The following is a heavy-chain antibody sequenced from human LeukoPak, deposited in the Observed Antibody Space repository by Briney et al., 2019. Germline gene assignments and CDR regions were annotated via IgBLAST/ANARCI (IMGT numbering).Heavy chain of an antibody. D-gene: IGHD3-3*01. V-gene: IGHV1-18*04. CDR1: GYTFTNYG. Sequence: ASVKVSCKASGYTFTNYGFSWVRQAPGQGLEWMGWISAYNGNTNYAQKLQGRVTMTTDTSTTTAYMELRSLRSDDTAVYYCAKDGGYYYGMDVWGKGTTVIVSS. J-gene: IGHJ6*04. CDR2: ISAYNGNT. CDR3: AKDGGYYYGMDV.